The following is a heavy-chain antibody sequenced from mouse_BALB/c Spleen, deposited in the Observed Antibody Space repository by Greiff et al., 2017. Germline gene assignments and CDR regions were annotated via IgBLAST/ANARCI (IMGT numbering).Heavy chain of an antibody. V-gene: IGHV2-9*02. J-gene: IGHJ4*01. CDR1: GFSLTSYG. CDR2: IWAGGST. Sequence: VQLQQSGPGLVAPSQSLSITCTVSGFSLTSYGVHWVRQPPGRGLEWLGVIWAGGSTNYNSALMSRLSISKDNSKSQVFLKMNSLQTDDTAMYYCARDGTLYYYAMDYWGQGTSVTVSS. CDR3: ARDGTLYYYAMDY. D-gene: IGHD1-1*02.